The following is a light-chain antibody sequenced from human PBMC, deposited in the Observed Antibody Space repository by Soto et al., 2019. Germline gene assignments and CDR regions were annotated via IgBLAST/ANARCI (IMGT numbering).Light chain of an antibody. V-gene: IGLV2-14*03. Sequence: QSALTQPASVSGSPGQSITISCTGTSRDVGAYKYVSWYQQHPGKAPKLIIYGVSNRPSGVSNRFSGSKSGNTAFLTISGLQPEDEADYYCSSFTGTTTLDVFGTGTKVTVL. J-gene: IGLJ1*01. CDR3: SSFTGTTTLDV. CDR2: GVS. CDR1: SRDVGAYKY.